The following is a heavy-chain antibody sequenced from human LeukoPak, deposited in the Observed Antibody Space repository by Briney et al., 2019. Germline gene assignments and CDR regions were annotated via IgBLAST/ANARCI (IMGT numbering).Heavy chain of an antibody. CDR3: AKDLWDIVVVPAAMPVGMDV. D-gene: IGHD2-2*01. CDR2: IWFDGSNH. V-gene: IGHV3-33*03. Sequence: GGSLRLSCAASGFTFNAFAMHWLRQAPGKGLEWVAVIWFDGSNHYYADSVKGRFTVSRDNSKNTVYLQMTSLRDEDTAVYYCAKDLWDIVVVPAAMPVGMDVWGQGTTVTVSS. CDR1: GFTFNAFA. J-gene: IGHJ6*02.